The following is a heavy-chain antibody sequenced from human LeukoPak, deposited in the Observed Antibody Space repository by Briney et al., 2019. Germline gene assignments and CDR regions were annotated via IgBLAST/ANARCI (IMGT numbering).Heavy chain of an antibody. CDR2: ISYDGSNK. D-gene: IGHD6-19*01. Sequence: SGRSLRLSCAASGFTFSSYAMHWVPQGPGKGLEWLAVISYDGSNKYYADSVKGRFTISRDNSKNTLYPQMNSLRAEDTAVYYCARDIGAVASGGWFDPWGQGTLVTVSS. CDR1: GFTFSSYA. J-gene: IGHJ5*02. CDR3: ARDIGAVASGGWFDP. V-gene: IGHV3-30-3*01.